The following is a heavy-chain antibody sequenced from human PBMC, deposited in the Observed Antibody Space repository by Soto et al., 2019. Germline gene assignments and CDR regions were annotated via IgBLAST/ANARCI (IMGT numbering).Heavy chain of an antibody. CDR3: ATWEERYFQD. J-gene: IGHJ1*01. D-gene: IGHD1-26*01. Sequence: QVQLVESGGGVVQPGRSLRLSCAASGFTFNSFTMHWVRQAPGKGLEWVVVISHDGSHKYSADSVKGRFTISRDDSKNTLYLQMSSLRVEDTAIYYCATWEERYFQDWGQGTLVTVSS. CDR1: GFTFNSFT. V-gene: IGHV3-30-3*01. CDR2: ISHDGSHK.